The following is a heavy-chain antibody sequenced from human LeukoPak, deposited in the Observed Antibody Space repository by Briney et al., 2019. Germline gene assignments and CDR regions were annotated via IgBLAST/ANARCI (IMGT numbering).Heavy chain of an antibody. J-gene: IGHJ4*02. CDR2: IYYSGST. D-gene: IGHD2-8*02. V-gene: IGHV4-59*01. CDR3: ARHGSTGDTDY. CDR1: VDSISGYY. Sequence: SETLSLTCTVSVDSISGYYWSWIRQPPGKGLEWIGNIYYSGSTNYNPSLKSRVTISVDTSKNQFSLKLSSVTAADTAVYYCARHGSTGDTDYWGQGTLVTVSS.